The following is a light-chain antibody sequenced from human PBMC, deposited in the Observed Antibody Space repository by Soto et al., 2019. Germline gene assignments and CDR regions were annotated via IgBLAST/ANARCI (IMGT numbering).Light chain of an antibody. Sequence: EIVLTQSPGTLSLSPGESATLSCRASQSASSSYVAWYQQRPGLAPRLLIYAASRRATGIPDRFSGSGSGTDFTLTISRLEPEDFAVYYCQQYGSSGTFGQGTKVDIK. J-gene: IGKJ1*01. V-gene: IGKV3-20*01. CDR2: AAS. CDR3: QQYGSSGT. CDR1: QSASSSY.